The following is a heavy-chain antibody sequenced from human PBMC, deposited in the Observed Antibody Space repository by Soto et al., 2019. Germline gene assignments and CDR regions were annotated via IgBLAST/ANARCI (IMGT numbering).Heavy chain of an antibody. CDR1: GYTLTELS. V-gene: IGHV1-24*01. CDR3: ATNYDSSGYYRLFDY. D-gene: IGHD3-22*01. J-gene: IGHJ4*02. Sequence: ASVKVSCKVSGYTLTELSMHWVRQAPGKGLELMGGFDPEDGETIYAQKFQGRVTMTEDTSTDTAYMELSSLRSEDTAVYYCATNYDSSGYYRLFDYWGQGTLVTVSS. CDR2: FDPEDGET.